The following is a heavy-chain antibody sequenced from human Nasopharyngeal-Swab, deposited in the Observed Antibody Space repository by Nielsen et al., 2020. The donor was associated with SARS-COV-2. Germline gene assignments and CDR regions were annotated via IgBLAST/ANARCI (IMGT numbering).Heavy chain of an antibody. V-gene: IGHV3-30*03. Sequence: GESLKISCAASGFTFSSYGMHWVRQAPGKGLEWVAVISYDGSNKYYADSVKGRFTISRDNSKNTLYLQMNSLRAEDTAVYYCARDHYDFWSGYNTRYYFDYWGQGTLVTVSS. CDR2: ISYDGSNK. CDR3: ARDHYDFWSGYNTRYYFDY. J-gene: IGHJ4*02. CDR1: GFTFSSYG. D-gene: IGHD3-3*01.